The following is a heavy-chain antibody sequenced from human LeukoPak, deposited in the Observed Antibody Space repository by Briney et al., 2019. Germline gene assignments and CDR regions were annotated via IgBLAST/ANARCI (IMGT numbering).Heavy chain of an antibody. Sequence: PSETLSLTCTVSGGSISSYYWSWIRQPPGKGLEWIGYIYYSGSTNYNPSLRSRVTMSVDTSKNQFSLKLRSVTAADTAVYYCARVEAVSGTGWFDPWGQGTLVTVSS. CDR2: IYYSGST. CDR3: ARVEAVSGTGWFDP. J-gene: IGHJ5*02. CDR1: GGSISSYY. V-gene: IGHV4-59*01. D-gene: IGHD6-13*01.